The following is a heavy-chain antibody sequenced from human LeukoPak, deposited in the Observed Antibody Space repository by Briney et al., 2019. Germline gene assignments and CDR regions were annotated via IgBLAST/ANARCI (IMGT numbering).Heavy chain of an antibody. Sequence: GGSLRLSCAASGFTFSSYSMNWVRQAPGKGLEWVGRSGNKANSYTTEYAGSVKGRFTISRDASKNSLYLQMNSLKTEDTAVYYCTRGYSGLSVYALDIWGQGTMVTVSS. CDR3: TRGYSGLSVYALDI. CDR1: GFTFSSYS. D-gene: IGHD1-26*01. V-gene: IGHV3-72*01. J-gene: IGHJ3*02. CDR2: SGNKANSYTT.